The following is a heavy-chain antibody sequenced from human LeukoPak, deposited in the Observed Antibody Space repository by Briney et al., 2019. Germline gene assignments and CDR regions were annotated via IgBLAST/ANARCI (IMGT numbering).Heavy chain of an antibody. V-gene: IGHV4-59*01. CDR1: GGSISRYY. J-gene: IGHJ6*02. D-gene: IGHD2-15*01. Sequence: SETLSLTCTVSGGSISRYYWSWLRQPPGKGLEWIGHIYYSGSSNYNPSLKSRVTISVDTSKNQFSLKLSSLTATDTAVYYCARHGLGGGRTGSGMDVWGQGTTVTVSS. CDR2: IYYSGSS. CDR3: ARHGLGGGRTGSGMDV.